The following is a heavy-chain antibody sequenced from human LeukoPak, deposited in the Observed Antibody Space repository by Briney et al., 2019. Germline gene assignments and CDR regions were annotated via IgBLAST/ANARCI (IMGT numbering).Heavy chain of an antibody. D-gene: IGHD3-3*01. CDR3: ARGKRFLESRLLVRPYYYYYMDV. J-gene: IGHJ6*03. CDR1: GYTFTSYD. Sequence: ASVKVSCKASGYTFTSYDINWVRQATGQGLEWMGWMNPNSGNTGYAQKFQGRVTITRNTSISTAYMELSSLRSEDTAVYYCARGKRFLESRLLVRPYYYYYMDVWGKGTTVTVSS. V-gene: IGHV1-8*01. CDR2: MNPNSGNT.